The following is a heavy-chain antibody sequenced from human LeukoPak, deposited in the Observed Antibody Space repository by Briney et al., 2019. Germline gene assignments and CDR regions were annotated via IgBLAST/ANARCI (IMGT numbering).Heavy chain of an antibody. CDR2: MNPNSGNT. J-gene: IGHJ6*02. CDR1: GYTFTSYD. D-gene: IGHD2-2*01. CDR3: ARWGGVVVPAANYYYGMDV. Sequence: ASVKVSCKASGYTFTSYDINWVRQATGQGLEWMGWMNPNSGNTGYAQKFRGRVTMTRNTSISTAYMELSSLRSEDTAVYYCARWGGVVVPAANYYYGMDVWGQGTTVTVSS. V-gene: IGHV1-8*01.